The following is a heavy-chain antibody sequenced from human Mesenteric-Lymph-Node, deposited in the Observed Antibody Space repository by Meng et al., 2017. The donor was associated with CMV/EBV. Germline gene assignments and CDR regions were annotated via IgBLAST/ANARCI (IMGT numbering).Heavy chain of an antibody. CDR2: IKPDGSEK. J-gene: IGHJ4*02. V-gene: IGHV3-7*01. CDR3: ARDVVGFDY. D-gene: IGHD2-15*01. Sequence: GGSLRLSCAASGFTFSSSWMSWVRQAPGKGLEWVANIKPDGSEKYYADSVKGRFTISRDNAENSVYLLMNSLRAKDTAVYFCARDVVGFDYWGQGIVVTVSS. CDR1: GFTFSSSW.